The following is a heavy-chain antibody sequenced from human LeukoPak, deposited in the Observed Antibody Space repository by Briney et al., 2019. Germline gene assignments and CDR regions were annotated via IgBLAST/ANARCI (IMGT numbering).Heavy chain of an antibody. J-gene: IGHJ4*02. CDR3: ARLALQEVGATQTYYLDY. Sequence: SETLSLTCTVAGGSISSYYWSWIRQPPGKGLEWIGYIYYSGTTNYNPSLKSRVTISVDTSKNQFSLKLSSVTAADTAVYYCARLALQEVGATQTYYLDYWGQGTLVTVSS. CDR2: IYYSGTT. CDR1: GGSISSYY. D-gene: IGHD1-26*01. V-gene: IGHV4-59*01.